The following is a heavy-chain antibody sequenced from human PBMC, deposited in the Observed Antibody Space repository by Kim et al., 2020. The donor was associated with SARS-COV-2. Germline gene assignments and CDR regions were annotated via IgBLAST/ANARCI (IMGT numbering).Heavy chain of an antibody. Sequence: GGSLRLSCAASGFTFSSYSMNWVRQAPGKGLEWVSSISSSSSYIYYADSVKGRFTISRDNAKNSLYLQMNSLRAEDTAVYYCAREPTSTYGAIFDYWGQGTLVTVSS. J-gene: IGHJ4*02. CDR3: AREPTSTYGAIFDY. CDR2: ISSSSSYI. D-gene: IGHD1-26*01. CDR1: GFTFSSYS. V-gene: IGHV3-21*01.